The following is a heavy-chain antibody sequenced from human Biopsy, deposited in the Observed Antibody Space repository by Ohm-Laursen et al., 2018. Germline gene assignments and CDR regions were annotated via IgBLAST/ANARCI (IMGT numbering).Heavy chain of an antibody. D-gene: IGHD2/OR15-2a*01. Sequence: PSQTLSLTCAVSGGSISNYFWTWIRQPPGKGLEWIGYFRFEDRTSYNSSLKSRVTISVDTSKNQFSLRLNSVTAADTAVYYCARATNSTGWPYYYFYGMDVWGQGTTVTVSS. CDR1: GGSISNYF. J-gene: IGHJ6*02. V-gene: IGHV4-59*01. CDR3: ARATNSTGWPYYYFYGMDV. CDR2: FRFEDRT.